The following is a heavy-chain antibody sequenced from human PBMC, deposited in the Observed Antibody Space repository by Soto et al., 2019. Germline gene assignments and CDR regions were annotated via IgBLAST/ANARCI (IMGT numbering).Heavy chain of an antibody. CDR1: GGSFSGYY. V-gene: IGHV4-34*01. CDR3: ARAPSHPSNLDY. Sequence: SETLSLTCAVYGGSFSGYYWSWIRQPPGKGLEWIGEINHSGSTNYNPSLKSRVTISVDTSKNQFSLKLSSVTAADTAVYYCARAPSHPSNLDYWGQGTLVTVSS. J-gene: IGHJ4*02. CDR2: INHSGST.